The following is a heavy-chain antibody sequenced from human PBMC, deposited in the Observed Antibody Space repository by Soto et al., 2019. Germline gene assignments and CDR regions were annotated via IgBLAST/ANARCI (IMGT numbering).Heavy chain of an antibody. J-gene: IGHJ3*02. CDR2: IYYSGST. CDR3: AHRAPFMYDGSGSQGAFDI. D-gene: IGHD3-10*01. CDR1: GGASSSRRYS. V-gene: IGHV4-31*03. Sequence: HTLPRTHPVCGGASSSRRYSWNWIRQHPGNGLEWIGYIYYSGSTYYSPYLKSRVNISVDTSKNKFALKLSSVTGADTAVYYCAHRAPFMYDGSGSQGAFDISAEGTMLT.